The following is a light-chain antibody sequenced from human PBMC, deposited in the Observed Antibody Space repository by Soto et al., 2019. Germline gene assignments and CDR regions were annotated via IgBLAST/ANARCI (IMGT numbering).Light chain of an antibody. J-gene: IGKJ1*01. CDR1: QNLSSGY. CDR3: QQYDTSPRT. Sequence: EIVLTQSPGTLSLSPGERATLSCRASQNLSSGYLAWYQQKPGQAPRMLIYAASSRATGIPERFSGSGSGTDFTLTISRLEPEDFAVYYCQQYDTSPRTFGQGAKVDIK. V-gene: IGKV3-20*01. CDR2: AAS.